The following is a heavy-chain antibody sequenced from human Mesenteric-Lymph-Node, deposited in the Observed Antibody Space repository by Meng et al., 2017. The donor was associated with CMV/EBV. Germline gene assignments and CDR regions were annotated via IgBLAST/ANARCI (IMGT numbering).Heavy chain of an antibody. CDR3: ATWDGGSSWYLFDP. D-gene: IGHD6-13*01. J-gene: IGHJ5*02. V-gene: IGHV1-24*01. Sequence: ASVKVSCKVSGYTLTELSMHWVRQAPGKGLEWMGGFDPEDGETIYAQKFQGRVTMTEDTSTDTAHMELSSLRSEDTAVYYCATWDGGSSWYLFDPWGQGTLVTVSS. CDR1: GYTLTELS. CDR2: FDPEDGET.